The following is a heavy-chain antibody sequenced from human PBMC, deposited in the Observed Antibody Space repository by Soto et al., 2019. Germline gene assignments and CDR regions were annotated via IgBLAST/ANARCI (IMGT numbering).Heavy chain of an antibody. CDR3: ARDVAATGAARWLDP. V-gene: IGHV3-33*01. D-gene: IGHD6-13*01. CDR2: IWYDGSHK. Sequence: QVQVVESGGGVVQPGRSLRLSCEASGFPFGSHGMHWVRQAPGKGLEWVAFIWYDGSHKDYAASVRGRFTISRDDSKNTLYLQMDTLRGEDTAIYYCARDVAATGAARWLDPWGQGTLVSVSS. J-gene: IGHJ5*02. CDR1: GFPFGSHG.